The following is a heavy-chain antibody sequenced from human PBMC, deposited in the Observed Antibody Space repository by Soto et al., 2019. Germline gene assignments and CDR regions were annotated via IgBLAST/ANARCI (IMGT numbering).Heavy chain of an antibody. CDR1: GYTFSAYY. CDR2: INPNSRGT. Sequence: EASVKVSCKASGYTFSAYYIHWVRQAPGQGLEWMGWINPNSRGTKYAENFQGRVTLTRDTSISTAYMELSRLRSDDSAVYFCTRDPPNRDYYGMDVWGQGTTVTV. CDR3: TRDPPNRDYYGMDV. V-gene: IGHV1-2*02. J-gene: IGHJ6*02.